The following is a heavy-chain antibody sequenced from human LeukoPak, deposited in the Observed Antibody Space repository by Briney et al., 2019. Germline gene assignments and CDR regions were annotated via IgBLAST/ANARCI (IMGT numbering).Heavy chain of an antibody. D-gene: IGHD6-19*01. Sequence: PSETLCLTCTVSGDSFTSVTDYWAWIRQPPGKGLEWIASGDYSGGTYYNPSLESRVAISADMSKNQISLKLTSVTGADTAVYYCAGERGEEYSSGWYKTNYFYNWGQGIRVTVSS. CDR1: GDSFTSVTDY. CDR3: AGERGEEYSSGWYKTNYFYN. CDR2: GDYSGGT. J-gene: IGHJ4*02. V-gene: IGHV4-39*07.